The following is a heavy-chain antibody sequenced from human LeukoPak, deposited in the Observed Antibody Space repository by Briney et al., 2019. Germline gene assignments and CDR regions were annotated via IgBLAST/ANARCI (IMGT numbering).Heavy chain of an antibody. V-gene: IGHV4-39*02. CDR3: ARDHVDMAYYYYGMDV. J-gene: IGHJ6*02. CDR2: IYYSGST. Sequence: SETLSLTCTVSGGSISSSSYYWGWIRQPPGKGLEWIGSIYYSGSTYYNPSLKSRVTISVDTSQNQFSLKLSSVTAADTAVYYCARDHVDMAYYYYGMDVWGQGTTVTVSS. CDR1: GGSISSSSYY. D-gene: IGHD5-12*01.